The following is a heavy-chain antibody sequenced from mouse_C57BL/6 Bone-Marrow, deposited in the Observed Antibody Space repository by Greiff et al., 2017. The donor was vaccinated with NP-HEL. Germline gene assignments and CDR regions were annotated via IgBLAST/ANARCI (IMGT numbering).Heavy chain of an antibody. J-gene: IGHJ2*01. CDR2: IRSKSNNYAT. D-gene: IGHD1-1*01. Sequence: EVQVVESGGGLVQPKGSLKLSCAASGFSFNTYAMNWVRQAPGKGLEWVARIRSKSNNYATYYADSVKDRFTISRDDSESMLYLQMNNLKTEDTAMYYCVRQGYYYGSSLDYWGQGTTLTVSS. CDR3: VRQGYYYGSSLDY. V-gene: IGHV10-1*01. CDR1: GFSFNTYA.